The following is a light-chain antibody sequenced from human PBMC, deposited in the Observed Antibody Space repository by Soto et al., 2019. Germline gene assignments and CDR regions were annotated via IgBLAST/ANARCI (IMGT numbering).Light chain of an antibody. CDR2: GAS. CDR1: QSVSSNY. V-gene: IGKV3-20*01. Sequence: EIVLTQSPGTLSLSPGERATLSCRASQSVSSNYLAWYQQKPGQAPRLLIYGASSRATGIPDRFSGSGSGTDFTLTISGLEPEDFAVYYCQHYGSSPETFGQGTKV. J-gene: IGKJ1*01. CDR3: QHYGSSPET.